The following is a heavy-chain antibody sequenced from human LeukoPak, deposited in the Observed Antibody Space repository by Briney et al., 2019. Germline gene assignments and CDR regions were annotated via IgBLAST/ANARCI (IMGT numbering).Heavy chain of an antibody. CDR2: ISGSGGSA. CDR1: GFTFSSYA. V-gene: IGHV3-23*01. Sequence: GGSLRLSCAASGFTFSSYAMSWVRQAPGKGLEWVSVISGSGGSAYYADSVKGRFTISRDNSKNTLYLQMNSLRAEDTAVYYCAKDHVVPAASGAFDIWGQGTMVTVSS. D-gene: IGHD2-2*01. J-gene: IGHJ3*02. CDR3: AKDHVVPAASGAFDI.